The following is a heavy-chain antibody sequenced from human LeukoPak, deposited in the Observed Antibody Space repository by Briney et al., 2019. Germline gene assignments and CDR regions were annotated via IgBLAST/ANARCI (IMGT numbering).Heavy chain of an antibody. V-gene: IGHV1-2*02. Sequence: ASVTVSCKASGYTFTGYYMHWVRQAPGQGLEWMGWINPNSGGTNYAQKFQGRVTMTRDTSISTAYMELSRLRSDDTAVYYCARGPLGYYDSSGYYSLDYWGQGTLVTVSS. CDR1: GYTFTGYY. CDR2: INPNSGGT. D-gene: IGHD3-22*01. CDR3: ARGPLGYYDSSGYYSLDY. J-gene: IGHJ4*02.